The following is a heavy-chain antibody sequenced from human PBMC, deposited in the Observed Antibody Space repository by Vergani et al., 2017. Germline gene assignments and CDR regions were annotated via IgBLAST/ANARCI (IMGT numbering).Heavy chain of an antibody. Sequence: QVQQVQSGAEVKKPGASVKVSCKASGYIFTGYNMHWVRQAPGQGLEWMGWINPSSGDTKYAQKFQGRVTMTRDTSINTAYMELSRLRSDDTAVYYCARGYHYDNSGYRNVLDIWGQGTMVTVSS. CDR2: INPSSGDT. V-gene: IGHV1-2*02. J-gene: IGHJ3*02. CDR3: ARGYHYDNSGYRNVLDI. CDR1: GYIFTGYN. D-gene: IGHD3-22*01.